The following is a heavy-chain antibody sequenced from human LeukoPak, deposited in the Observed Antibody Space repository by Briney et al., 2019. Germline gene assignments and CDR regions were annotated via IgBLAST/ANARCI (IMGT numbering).Heavy chain of an antibody. CDR2: IYSGGST. J-gene: IGHJ6*02. CDR1: GFTVSSNY. CDR3: ARSIAVVRNYYGMDV. Sequence: GGSLRLSCAASGFTVSSNYMSWVRQAPGKGLEWVSVIYSGGSTYYADSVKGRFTISRDNSKNTLYLQMNSLRAEDTAVYYCARSIAVVRNYYGMDVWGQGTTVTVSS. V-gene: IGHV3-66*01. D-gene: IGHD6-19*01.